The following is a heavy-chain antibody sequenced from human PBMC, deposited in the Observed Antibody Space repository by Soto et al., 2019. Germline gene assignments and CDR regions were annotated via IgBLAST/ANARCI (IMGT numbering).Heavy chain of an antibody. Sequence: AGGSLRLSCAASGFTFSSYSMNWVRQAPGKGLEWVSSISSSSSYIYYADSVKGRFTISRDNAKNSLYLQMNSLRAEDTAVYYCARDSIRIAAFPFDYWGQGTLVTVSS. V-gene: IGHV3-21*01. D-gene: IGHD6-13*01. CDR2: ISSSSSYI. CDR1: GFTFSSYS. J-gene: IGHJ4*02. CDR3: ARDSIRIAAFPFDY.